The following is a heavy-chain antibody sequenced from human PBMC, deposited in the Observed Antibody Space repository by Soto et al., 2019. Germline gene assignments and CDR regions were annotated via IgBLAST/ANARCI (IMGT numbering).Heavy chain of an antibody. D-gene: IGHD3-3*01. CDR2: INAGKGNT. J-gene: IGHJ4*02. CDR1: GYTFTSYA. CDR3: VRAERDFWSGYYGY. V-gene: IGHV1-3*01. Sequence: GASVQVSCKASGYTFTSYAMHWLRQPRGKRLDWMGWINAGKGNTKYSQKFQGRVTITRDTSASTAYMELSSLRSEDTAVYYCVRAERDFWSGYYGYWGQGTLVTVSS.